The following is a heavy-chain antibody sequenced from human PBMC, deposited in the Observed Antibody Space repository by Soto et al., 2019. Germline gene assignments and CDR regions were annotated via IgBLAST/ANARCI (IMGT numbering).Heavy chain of an antibody. J-gene: IGHJ4*02. D-gene: IGHD2-15*01. Sequence: QVQLVQSGAEVKRPGASMKVSCKASGYTFTNYGFNWVRQAPGQGLEWMGWISPNNGDTNYAQTFQGRVTLTTETSTSTAYMELRSLTSDDTAVYYCARTPRAQMIVLEAATRFDYWGQGTLDTVSS. V-gene: IGHV1-18*04. CDR1: GYTFTNYG. CDR3: ARTPRAQMIVLEAATRFDY. CDR2: ISPNNGDT.